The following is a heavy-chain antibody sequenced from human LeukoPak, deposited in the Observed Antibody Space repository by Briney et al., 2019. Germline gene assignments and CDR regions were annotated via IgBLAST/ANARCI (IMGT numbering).Heavy chain of an antibody. CDR1: GFTFSNSW. CDR2: IKSKTDGGTT. CDR3: TTTTVVSGFSTY. J-gene: IGHJ4*02. V-gene: IGHV3-15*01. Sequence: GGSLRLSCAASGFTFSNSWMSWVRQAPGKGLEWVGRIKSKTDGGTTDYAAPVKGRFTISRDDSKNTLYLQMNSLKTEDTAMYYCTTTTVVSGFSTYWGQGTLVTVSS. D-gene: IGHD3-16*01.